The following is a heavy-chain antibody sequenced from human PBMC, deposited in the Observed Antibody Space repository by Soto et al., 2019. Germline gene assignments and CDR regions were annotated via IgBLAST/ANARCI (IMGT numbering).Heavy chain of an antibody. D-gene: IGHD6-6*01. V-gene: IGHV3-30*18. CDR2: ISYDGSNK. CDR1: GFTFSSYC. Sequence: GGSLRLSWAGSGFTFSSYCKHWGRQAPGKGLEWVAVISYDGSNKYYADSVKGRFTISRDNSKNTLYLQMNSLRAEDTAVYYCAKERYSSSSPDFDYWGQGTLVTAPQ. CDR3: AKERYSSSSPDFDY. J-gene: IGHJ4*02.